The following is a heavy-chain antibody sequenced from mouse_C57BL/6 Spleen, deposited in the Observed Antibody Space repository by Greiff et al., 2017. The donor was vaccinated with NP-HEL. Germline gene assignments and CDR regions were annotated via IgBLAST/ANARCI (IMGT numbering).Heavy chain of an antibody. CDR3: TNYEADGGD. Sequence: VQLQQSGAELVRPGASVTLSCKASGYTFTDYEMHWVKQTPVHGLEWIGAIDPETGGTAYNQKFKGKAILTADKSSSTAYMELRSLTSEDSAVYYGTNYEADGGDWGQGTTLTVSS. D-gene: IGHD2-4*01. CDR1: GYTFTDYE. CDR2: IDPETGGT. J-gene: IGHJ2*01. V-gene: IGHV1-15*01.